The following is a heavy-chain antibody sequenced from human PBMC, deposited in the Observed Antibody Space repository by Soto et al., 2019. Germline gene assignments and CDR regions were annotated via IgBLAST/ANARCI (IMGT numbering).Heavy chain of an antibody. CDR3: AKLGYYDILTGYYN. CDR2: VSASGRTT. CDR1: GFTFSDYD. D-gene: IGHD3-9*01. J-gene: IGHJ4*02. V-gene: IGHV3-23*01. Sequence: PGGSLRLSCAASGFTFSDYDMSWVRQAPGKGLEWVSSVSASGRTTYYADSVRGQFTISRDNSENTLYLQMNSLRAEDTAVYYCAKLGYYDILTGYYNWGQGTLVTVSS.